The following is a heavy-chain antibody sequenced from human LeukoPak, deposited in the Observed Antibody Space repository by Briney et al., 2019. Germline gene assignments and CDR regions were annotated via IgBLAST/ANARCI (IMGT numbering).Heavy chain of an antibody. V-gene: IGHV3-30*02. Sequence: GGSLRLSCGASGFTFSNYGMLWVRQAPGKGLDWVAFIRYDGNNKLYADSVKGRFTISRDNSKNTLYLHINSPRAEDTAVYYCVKDNPLDYWGQGTLVIVSS. CDR3: VKDNPLDY. CDR1: GFTFSNYG. CDR2: IRYDGNNK. J-gene: IGHJ4*02. D-gene: IGHD1-14*01.